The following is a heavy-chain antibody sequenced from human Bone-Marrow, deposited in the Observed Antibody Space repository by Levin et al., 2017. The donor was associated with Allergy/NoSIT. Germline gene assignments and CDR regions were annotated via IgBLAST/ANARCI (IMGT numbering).Heavy chain of an antibody. Sequence: HPGGSLRLSCAASGFTFSTYWMSWVRQAPGKGLEWVANIKEDGSEKNYVDSVKGRFSISRDNPKNSLYLQMNSLRAEDTAVYYCARGYTAGDWGQGTRVTVSS. CDR1: GFTFSTYW. CDR3: ARGYTAGD. CDR2: IKEDGSEK. V-gene: IGHV3-7*01. J-gene: IGHJ4*02. D-gene: IGHD5-18*01.